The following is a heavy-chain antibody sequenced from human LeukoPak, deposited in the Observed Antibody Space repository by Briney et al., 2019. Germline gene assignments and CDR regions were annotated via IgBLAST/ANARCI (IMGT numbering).Heavy chain of an antibody. J-gene: IGHJ4*02. CDR2: ISGSDGST. V-gene: IGHV3-23*01. CDR1: GFTFSSSA. CDR3: ALEGPPDPRFDY. Sequence: GGSLRLSCAASGFTFSSSAMSWARQAPGKGLEWVSVISGSDGSTFFADSVKGRFTISRDNSKNTLYLQMNSLRAEDTAVYYCALEGPPDPRFDYWGQGTLVTVSS.